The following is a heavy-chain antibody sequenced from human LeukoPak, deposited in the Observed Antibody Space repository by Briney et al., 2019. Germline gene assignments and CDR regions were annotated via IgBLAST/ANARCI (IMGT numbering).Heavy chain of an antibody. V-gene: IGHV3-49*04. CDR3: TAEYYDILTGYAAHQYYFDY. Sequence: GGSLRLSCTASGFTFGGYAMSWVRQAPGKGLEWVGFIRSKAYGGTTEYAASVKDRFTISRDDSKSIAYLQMNSLKTEDTAVYYCTAEYYDILTGYAAHQYYFDYWGQGTLVTVSS. J-gene: IGHJ4*02. CDR1: GFTFGGYA. D-gene: IGHD3-9*01. CDR2: IRSKAYGGTT.